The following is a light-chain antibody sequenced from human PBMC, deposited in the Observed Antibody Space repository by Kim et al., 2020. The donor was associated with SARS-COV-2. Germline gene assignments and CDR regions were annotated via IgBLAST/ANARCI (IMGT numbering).Light chain of an antibody. Sequence: GDRVTITCRTSQNIYNFLNWYQQKPGKVPKLLIYAASSFQSGVPSRFSGSGSGTDFTLPISSLQPEDFATYYCQQSYTIPYTFGQGTKV. CDR2: AAS. CDR3: QQSYTIPYT. CDR1: QNIYNF. V-gene: IGKV1-39*01. J-gene: IGKJ2*01.